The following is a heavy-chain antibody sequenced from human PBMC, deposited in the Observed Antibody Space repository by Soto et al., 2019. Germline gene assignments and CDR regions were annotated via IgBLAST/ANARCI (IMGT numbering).Heavy chain of an antibody. D-gene: IGHD5-12*01. CDR1: GFTFSSYT. Sequence: PGGPLRLSCAASGFTFSSYTMSWFRQAPGKGLEWASAISGSGGSTYYADSVKGRFTISRDNSKNTLYLQMNSLRAEDTAVYYCAKADSGYETEGDAFDIWGQGTMVTVSS. V-gene: IGHV3-23*01. CDR2: ISGSGGST. J-gene: IGHJ3*02. CDR3: AKADSGYETEGDAFDI.